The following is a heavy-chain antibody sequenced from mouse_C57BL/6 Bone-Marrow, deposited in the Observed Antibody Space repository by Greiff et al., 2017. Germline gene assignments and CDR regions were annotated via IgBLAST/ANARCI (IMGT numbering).Heavy chain of an antibody. J-gene: IGHJ2*01. CDR1: GYTFTDHT. D-gene: IGHD2-2*01. CDR2: IYPRDGST. V-gene: IGHV1-78*01. CDR3: ARGGWLRRGRFDY. Sequence: VQLQQSDAELVKPGASVKISCKVSGYTFTDHTIHWMKQRPEQGLEWIGYIYPRDGSTKYNEKFKGKATLPADKSSSTAYMQLNSLTSDDSEVYFCARGGWLRRGRFDYWGQGTTLTVSS.